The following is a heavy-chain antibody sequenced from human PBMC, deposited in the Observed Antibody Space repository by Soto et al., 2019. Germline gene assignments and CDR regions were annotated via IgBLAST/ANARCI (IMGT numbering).Heavy chain of an antibody. V-gene: IGHV4-59*01. J-gene: IGHJ6*03. D-gene: IGHD7-27*01. CDR2: IYYGGST. CDR1: GGSITDSY. CDR3: ARETRRWGFTPSDMDV. Sequence: QVQLQESGPGLVKPSETLSLTCTVSGGSITDSYWSWIRQPPGKGLEWIGYIYYGGSTSYNPSLKSPVTRSVDSSKNHFSLKLNSVTAADTAVYYCARETRRWGFTPSDMDVWGKGTTVTVSS.